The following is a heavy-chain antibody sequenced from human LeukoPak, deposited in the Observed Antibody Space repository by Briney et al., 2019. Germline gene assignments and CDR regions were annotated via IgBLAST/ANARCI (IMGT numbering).Heavy chain of an antibody. D-gene: IGHD2-2*01. Sequence: GGSLRLSCAASGFTFSSYAMSWVRQAPGKGLEWVSAISGSGGSTYYADSVKGRFTISRDNSKNTLYLQMNSLRAEDTAVYYCAKLGDIVVVPAAYFDYWGQGTLVTVSS. CDR3: AKLGDIVVVPAAYFDY. CDR2: ISGSGGST. J-gene: IGHJ4*02. CDR1: GFTFSSYA. V-gene: IGHV3-23*01.